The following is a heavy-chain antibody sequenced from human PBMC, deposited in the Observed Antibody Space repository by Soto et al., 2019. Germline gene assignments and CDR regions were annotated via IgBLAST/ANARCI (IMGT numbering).Heavy chain of an antibody. CDR1: GFTLSSYW. Sequence: EVQLVESGGGLVQPGGSLRLSCAASGFTLSSYWMNWVRLAPGKGLEWVANIKQDGSQKNYVDSVKGRFTISRDNAKNSLYLQMISLRAEDTSVYYGRTSLTTHDYWGQGTLVTVSS. J-gene: IGHJ4*02. V-gene: IGHV3-7*01. CDR3: RTSLTTHDY. D-gene: IGHD4-17*01. CDR2: IKQDGSQK.